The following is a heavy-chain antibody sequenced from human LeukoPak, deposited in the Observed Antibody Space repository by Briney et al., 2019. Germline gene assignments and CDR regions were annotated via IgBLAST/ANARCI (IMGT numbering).Heavy chain of an antibody. CDR1: GYTFTSYG. CDR3: ATNAPVGATPYYYYGMDV. J-gene: IGHJ6*02. Sequence: GASVKVSCKASGYTFTSYGISWVRQAPGQGLEWMGWISAYNGNTNYAQKLQGRVTMTEDTSTDTAYMELSSLRSEDTAVYYCATNAPVGATPYYYYGMDVWGQGTTVTVSS. D-gene: IGHD1-26*01. V-gene: IGHV1-18*01. CDR2: ISAYNGNT.